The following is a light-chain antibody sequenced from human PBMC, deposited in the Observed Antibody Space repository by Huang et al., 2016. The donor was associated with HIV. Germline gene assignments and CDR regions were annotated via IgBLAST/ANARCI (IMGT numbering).Light chain of an antibody. CDR2: EAS. J-gene: IGKJ2*01. V-gene: IGKV1-5*03. CDR1: QSISGW. CDR3: QQVHGSPYT. Sequence: DIQMTQSPSTLSASVGDRATITCRASQSISGWLAWYQQKPGKAPKLLIYEASNLQSGVPSRFSGSGSGTQYTLTISSLQPDDFATYYYQQVHGSPYTFGRGTKLEIK.